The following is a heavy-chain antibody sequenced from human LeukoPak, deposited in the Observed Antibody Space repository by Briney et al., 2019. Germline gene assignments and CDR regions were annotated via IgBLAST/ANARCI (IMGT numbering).Heavy chain of an antibody. D-gene: IGHD3-22*01. CDR3: ARDQLEPYYYDSSGYYKFDY. J-gene: IGHJ4*02. V-gene: IGHV1-69*01. CDR2: IIPIFGTA. CDR1: GGTFSSYA. Sequence: GSSVKVSCKASGGTFSSYAISWVRQAPGQGLEWMGGIIPIFGTANYAQKFQGRVTITADESTSTAYMELSSLRSEDTAVYYCARDQLEPYYYDSSGYYKFDYWAREPWSPSPQ.